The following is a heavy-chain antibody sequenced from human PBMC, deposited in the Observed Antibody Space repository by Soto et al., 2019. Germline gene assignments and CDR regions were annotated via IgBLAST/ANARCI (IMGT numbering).Heavy chain of an antibody. J-gene: IGHJ3*02. D-gene: IGHD3-22*01. Sequence: TLSLTCTVSGGSISSGGYYWSWIRQHPGKGLEWIGYIYYSGSTYYNPSLKSRVTISVDTSKNQFSLKLSSVTAADTAVYYCARTRYYYDSSGYSPRAFDIWGQGTMVTVSS. CDR3: ARTRYYYDSSGYSPRAFDI. CDR1: GGSISSGGYY. V-gene: IGHV4-31*03. CDR2: IYYSGST.